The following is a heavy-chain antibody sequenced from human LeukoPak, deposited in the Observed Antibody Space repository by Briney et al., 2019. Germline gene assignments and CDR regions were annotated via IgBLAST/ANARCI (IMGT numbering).Heavy chain of an antibody. D-gene: IGHD3-22*01. J-gene: IGHJ4*02. Sequence: PGGSLRLSCAASGFTVSSNFMSWVRQAPGKGLEWVSVIYSGVTTYYADSVKGRFTISRDNSKNTLYLQMNSLRAEDTAVYYCAKWDTYYDSSGYYFYWGQGTLVTVSS. CDR3: AKWDTYYDSSGYYFY. V-gene: IGHV3-66*01. CDR1: GFTVSSNF. CDR2: IYSGVTT.